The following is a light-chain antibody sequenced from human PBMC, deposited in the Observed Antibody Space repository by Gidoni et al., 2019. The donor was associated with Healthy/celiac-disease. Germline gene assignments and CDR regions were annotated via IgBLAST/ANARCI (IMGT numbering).Light chain of an antibody. Sequence: IQITQSPSTLSASVGDRVTITCRASQSISSWLAWYQQKPGKAPKLLIYKASSLESGVPSRFSCSGSGTEFTLTISSLQPDDFATYYCQQYRTFGQGTKVEIK. CDR2: KAS. J-gene: IGKJ1*01. CDR3: QQYRT. CDR1: QSISSW. V-gene: IGKV1-5*03.